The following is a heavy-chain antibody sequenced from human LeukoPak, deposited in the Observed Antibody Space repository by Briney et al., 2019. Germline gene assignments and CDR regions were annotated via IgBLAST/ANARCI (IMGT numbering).Heavy chain of an antibody. J-gene: IGHJ4*02. CDR2: IKQDGSEK. V-gene: IGHV3-7*01. CDR3: AREYDYVWGSYLDY. D-gene: IGHD3-16*02. Sequence: GGSLRLSCAASGFTFSSYWMSWVRQAPGKGLEWVANIKQDGSEKYYVDSVEGRFTISRDNAKNSLYLQMNSLRAEDTAVYYCAREYDYVWGSYLDYWGQGTLVTVSS. CDR1: GFTFSSYW.